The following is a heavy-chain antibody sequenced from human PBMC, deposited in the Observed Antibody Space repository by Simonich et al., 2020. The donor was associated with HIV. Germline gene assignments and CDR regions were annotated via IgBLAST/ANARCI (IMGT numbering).Heavy chain of an antibody. CDR3: ARRDRELILYFDY. V-gene: IGHV4-34*01. CDR1: GGSFSGYY. J-gene: IGHJ4*02. Sequence: QVQLQQWGAGLLKPSETLSLTCAVSGGSFSGYYWSWIRQPPGKGLEWTGEINHSGNTNYKSSLNSRATISVDKSKNQFSLKLSSVTAADTAIYYCARRDRELILYFDYWGQGNLVTVSS. CDR2: INHSGNT. D-gene: IGHD3-3*01.